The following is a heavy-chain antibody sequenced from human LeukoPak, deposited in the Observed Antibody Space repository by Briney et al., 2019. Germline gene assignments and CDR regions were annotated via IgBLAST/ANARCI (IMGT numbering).Heavy chain of an antibody. CDR2: ISGSGGST. J-gene: IGHJ4*02. Sequence: SGGSLRLSCAASGFTFSSYAMSWVRQAPGKGLEWVSAISGSGGSTYYADSVKGRFTISRDNSKNTLYLQMNSLRAEDTAVYYCAKDRTYYYDSSGYYYWGQGTLVTVSS. D-gene: IGHD3-22*01. CDR3: AKDRTYYYDSSGYYY. V-gene: IGHV3-23*01. CDR1: GFTFSSYA.